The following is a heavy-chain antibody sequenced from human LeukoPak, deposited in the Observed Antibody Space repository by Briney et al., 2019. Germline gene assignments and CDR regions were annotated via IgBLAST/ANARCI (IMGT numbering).Heavy chain of an antibody. Sequence: ASVKLSCKVSGHPLSELPMHWVRQAPGKGLEWMGGFDPENDERLYAQKFRGRLTMTEDTSTDTAYMELSSLRSEDTAVYYCASEVTSIVPDYWGQGTLVTVSS. CDR3: ASEVTSIVPDY. CDR2: FDPENDER. J-gene: IGHJ4*02. V-gene: IGHV1-24*01. D-gene: IGHD2-21*01. CDR1: GHPLSELP.